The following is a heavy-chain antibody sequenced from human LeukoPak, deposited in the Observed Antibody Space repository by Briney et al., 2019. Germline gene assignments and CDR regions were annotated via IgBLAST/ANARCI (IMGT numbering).Heavy chain of an antibody. CDR2: ISTSGSSI. V-gene: IGHV3-11*01. J-gene: IGHJ4*02. Sequence: GGSLRLSCAASGFTFSDYYMSWIRQAPGKGLEWVSYISTSGSSIYYADSVKGRFTISRDNAKNSLYLQMNTLRAEDTAVYYCARGNSYGYQFDYWGQGTLVTVSS. CDR1: GFTFSDYY. D-gene: IGHD5-18*01. CDR3: ARGNSYGYQFDY.